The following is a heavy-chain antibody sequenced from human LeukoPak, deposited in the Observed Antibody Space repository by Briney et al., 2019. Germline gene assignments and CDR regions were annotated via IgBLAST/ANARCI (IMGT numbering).Heavy chain of an antibody. CDR2: ISSSSSYI. Sequence: GGSLRLSCAASGFTFSSYNMNWVRQAPGKGLEGVSSISSSSSYIYYADSVKGRFTISRDNAKTSLYLQMNSLRAEDTAVYYCAIAVAGRFDYWGQGTLVTVSS. D-gene: IGHD6-19*01. V-gene: IGHV3-21*01. J-gene: IGHJ4*02. CDR3: AIAVAGRFDY. CDR1: GFTFSSYN.